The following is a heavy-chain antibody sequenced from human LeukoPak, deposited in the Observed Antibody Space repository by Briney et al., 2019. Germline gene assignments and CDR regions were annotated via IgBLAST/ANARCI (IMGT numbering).Heavy chain of an antibody. J-gene: IGHJ3*02. D-gene: IGHD4-17*01. CDR2: ISSSGSTM. Sequence: GGSLRLSCAAPGFTFSSHEMNWVRQAPGKGLEWVSYISSSGSTMYYADSVKGRFTISRDNAKNSLYLQMHSLRAEDTAVYYCARDLYGDYAFDIWGQGTVVTVSS. V-gene: IGHV3-48*03. CDR3: ARDLYGDYAFDI. CDR1: GFTFSSHE.